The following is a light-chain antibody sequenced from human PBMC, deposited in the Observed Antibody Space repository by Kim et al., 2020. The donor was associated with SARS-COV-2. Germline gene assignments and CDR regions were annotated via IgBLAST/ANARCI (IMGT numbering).Light chain of an antibody. CDR2: DVT. CDR3: TSYTSARTWV. V-gene: IGLV2-14*03. CDR1: SSDVGGSNH. Sequence: QSALTQPASVSGSPGQSITISCTGTSSDVGGSNHVSWYQHQPGKGPQVMIYDVTERPSGVSDRFSGSKSGNTASLTISGLQADDEGDYHCTSYTSARTWVFGGGTKLTVL. J-gene: IGLJ3*02.